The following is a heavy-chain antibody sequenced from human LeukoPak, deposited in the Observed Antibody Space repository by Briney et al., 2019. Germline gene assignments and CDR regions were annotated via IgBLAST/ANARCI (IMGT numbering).Heavy chain of an antibody. CDR2: IYSDGTT. CDR3: ARDISSGYYDAFDI. CDR1: GFTVSSNY. V-gene: IGHV3-66*01. D-gene: IGHD3-22*01. J-gene: IGHJ3*02. Sequence: GGSLRLSCAASGFTVSSNYLSWVRQAPGKGLEWVSVIYSDGTTNYADSVRGRFTISRDNSKNTLYLQMNSLRAEDTAVYYCARDISSGYYDAFDIWGQGTMVTVSP.